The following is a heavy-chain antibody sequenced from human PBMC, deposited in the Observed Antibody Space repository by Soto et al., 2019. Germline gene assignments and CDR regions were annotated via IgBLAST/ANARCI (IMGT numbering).Heavy chain of an antibody. D-gene: IGHD2-15*01. CDR2: ISRNGGST. CDR3: ARCVVVVTAPYGMDV. Sequence: EVQLVESGGGLVQPGGSLRLSCAASGFTFSSYAMHWVRQAPGKGLEYVSAISRNGGSTYYANSVKGRFTISRDNSKNTLYLQMVSLRGEDMAVYYCARCVVVVTAPYGMDVWGQGTMVTVSS. J-gene: IGHJ6*02. CDR1: GFTFSSYA. V-gene: IGHV3-64*01.